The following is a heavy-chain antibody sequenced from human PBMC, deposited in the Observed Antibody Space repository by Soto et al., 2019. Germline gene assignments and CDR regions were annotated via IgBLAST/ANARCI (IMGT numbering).Heavy chain of an antibody. CDR3: ARDIVGGNNFDY. Sequence: ASVKVSCKASGYTYSNYAITWVRQAPGQGLEWMGWISGNYGNTNYAQKFQGRVTMTTDTATSTAYMDLRNLRSGDTGVYYCARDIVGGNNFDYWGQGTLVTVSS. CDR1: GYTYSNYA. D-gene: IGHD1-26*01. J-gene: IGHJ4*02. V-gene: IGHV1-18*01. CDR2: ISGNYGNT.